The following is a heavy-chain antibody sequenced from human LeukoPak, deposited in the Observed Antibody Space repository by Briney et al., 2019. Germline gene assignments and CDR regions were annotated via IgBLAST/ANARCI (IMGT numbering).Heavy chain of an antibody. J-gene: IGHJ6*02. CDR2: IYPGDSDT. CDR1: GYSFTRYW. Sequence: GESLEISFKGSGYSFTRYWIGWVRPMPGKGLEWMGIIYPGDSDTRYSSSFQGQVTISADKSISTAYLQWSSLKASDTAMYYCARHLGGTTLYYYGMDVWGQGTPVTVSS. D-gene: IGHD1-7*01. V-gene: IGHV5-51*01. CDR3: ARHLGGTTLYYYGMDV.